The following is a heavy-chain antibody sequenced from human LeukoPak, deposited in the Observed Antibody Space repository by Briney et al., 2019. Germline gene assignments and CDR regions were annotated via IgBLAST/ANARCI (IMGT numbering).Heavy chain of an antibody. J-gene: IGHJ4*02. CDR2: IIPIFGTA. D-gene: IGHD6-13*01. CDR3: ASLWGYSSSHTGNGDY. Sequence: SVKVSCKASGGTFSSYAISWVRQAPGQGLEWMGGIIPIFGTANYAQKFQGRVTITADKSTSTAYMEPSSLRSEDTAVYYCASLWGYSSSHTGNGDYWGQGTLVTVSS. V-gene: IGHV1-69*06. CDR1: GGTFSSYA.